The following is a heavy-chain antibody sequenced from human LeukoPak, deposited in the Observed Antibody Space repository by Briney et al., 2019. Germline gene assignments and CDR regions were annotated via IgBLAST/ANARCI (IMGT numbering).Heavy chain of an antibody. CDR3: ATYAGSYSIYFQH. CDR1: EYSFTNYW. V-gene: IGHV5-51*01. CDR2: IYPGDSDT. J-gene: IGHJ1*01. D-gene: IGHD3-10*01. Sequence: GESLKISCKGSEYSFTNYWIGWVRQMPGKGLEWMGIIYPGDSDTRYSPSFQGQVTISADKSISTAYLQWSSLKASDTAMYFCATYAGSYSIYFQHWGQGTLVTVSS.